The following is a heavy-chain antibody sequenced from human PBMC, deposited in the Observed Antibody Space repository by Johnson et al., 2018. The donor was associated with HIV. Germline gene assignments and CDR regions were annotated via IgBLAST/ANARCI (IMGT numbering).Heavy chain of an antibody. Sequence: QVQLVESGGGVVQPGRSLRLSCAASGFTFSSYAMHWVRQAPGQGLEWVSVVSYDGRNTKYADSVKGRFTISRDNPKNTLYLQMNSLRAEDTAVYYCAKSIVVVIAGNNDDGFDIWGQGTMVTVSS. CDR1: GFTFSSYA. D-gene: IGHD2-21*01. J-gene: IGHJ3*02. V-gene: IGHV3-30*18. CDR2: VSYDGRNT. CDR3: AKSIVVVIAGNNDDGFDI.